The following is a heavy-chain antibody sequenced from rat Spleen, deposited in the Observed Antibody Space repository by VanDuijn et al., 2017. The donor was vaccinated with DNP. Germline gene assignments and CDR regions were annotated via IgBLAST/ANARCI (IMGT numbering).Heavy chain of an antibody. J-gene: IGHJ1*01. Sequence: EVRLVESGGGLVQPGRSLKLSCAASGFTFSDYYMAWVRQAPKKGLEWVASISPSGDSTYYRDSVKGRFTVSRDNAKRSLYLQMDSLRSEDTATYYCARRTNWIYWFFDLWGPGTKVTVSS. V-gene: IGHV5-25*01. CDR1: GFTFSDYY. CDR3: ARRTNWIYWFFDL. CDR2: ISPSGDST. D-gene: IGHD5-1*01.